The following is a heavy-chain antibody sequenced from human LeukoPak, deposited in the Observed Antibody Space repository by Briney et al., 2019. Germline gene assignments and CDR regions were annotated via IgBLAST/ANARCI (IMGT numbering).Heavy chain of an antibody. Sequence: ASVKVSCKVSGYTLTELSMHWVRQAPGKGLEWMGGFDPEDGETIYAQKFQGRVTMTEDTSTDTAYMELSSLRSEDTAVYYCATDRGLRGSYGMDVWGKGTTVTVSS. D-gene: IGHD4-17*01. CDR2: FDPEDGET. V-gene: IGHV1-24*01. CDR1: GYTLTELS. J-gene: IGHJ6*04. CDR3: ATDRGLRGSYGMDV.